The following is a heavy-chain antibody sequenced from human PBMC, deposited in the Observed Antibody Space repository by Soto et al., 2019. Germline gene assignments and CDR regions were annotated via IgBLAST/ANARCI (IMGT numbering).Heavy chain of an antibody. J-gene: IGHJ6*02. Sequence: ASVKVSFKASGYTFTSYYMHWVRQAPGQGLEWMGIINPSGGSTSYAQKFQGRVTMTRDTSTSTVYMELSSLRSEDTAVYYCARDQSITGTIFSYYYYGMDVWGQGTTVTVSS. V-gene: IGHV1-46*01. CDR2: INPSGGST. D-gene: IGHD1-7*01. CDR1: GYTFTSYY. CDR3: ARDQSITGTIFSYYYYGMDV.